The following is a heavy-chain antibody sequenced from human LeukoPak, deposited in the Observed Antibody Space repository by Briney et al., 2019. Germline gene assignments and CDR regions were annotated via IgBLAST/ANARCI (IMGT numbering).Heavy chain of an antibody. CDR2: INSDGSST. CDR3: ARDLGKGRYFDY. J-gene: IGHJ4*02. V-gene: IGHV3-74*01. Sequence: PGGSLRLSCAASGFTFSSYWMHWVRQAPGKGLVWVSRINSDGSSTNYADSVKGRFTISRDNSKNTLYLQMDSLRAEDTAVYYCARDLGKGRYFDYWGQGTLVTVSS. CDR1: GFTFSSYW. D-gene: IGHD4-23*01.